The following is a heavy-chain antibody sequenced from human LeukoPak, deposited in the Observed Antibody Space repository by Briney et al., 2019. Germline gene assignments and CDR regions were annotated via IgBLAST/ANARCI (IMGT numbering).Heavy chain of an antibody. CDR3: TRVRSGNDFDY. V-gene: IGHV3-49*04. J-gene: IGHJ4*02. D-gene: IGHD3-10*01. Sequence: PGRSLRLSCSASGFTFGDHAMSWVRQAPGKGLEWVGFIRSKGYGGTTEYAASVEGRFSLSRDDSKSFVYLQVSSLKTEDTAVYYCTRVRSGNDFDYWGQGTLVTVSS. CDR2: IRSKGYGGTT. CDR1: GFTFGDHA.